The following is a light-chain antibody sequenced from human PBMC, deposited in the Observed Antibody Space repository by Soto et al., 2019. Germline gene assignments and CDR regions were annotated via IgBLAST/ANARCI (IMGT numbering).Light chain of an antibody. CDR3: QQYGPSLT. CDR2: GAS. Sequence: EIVLTQSPVTLSLSPGERATLSCRASQNIRSSYLAWYQQKPGQAPRLLFYGASNRVTGIPERLSASGSGADFTLPISRLEPEDCAVYYCQQYGPSLTFGQGTRLEIK. V-gene: IGKV3-20*01. CDR1: QNIRSSY. J-gene: IGKJ5*01.